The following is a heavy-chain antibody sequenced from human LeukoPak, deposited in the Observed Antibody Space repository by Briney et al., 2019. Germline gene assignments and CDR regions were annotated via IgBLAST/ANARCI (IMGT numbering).Heavy chain of an antibody. V-gene: IGHV3-30*02. CDR2: IRYDGSNK. CDR3: AKIGGFWSGSGAFDI. CDR1: GFTFSSYA. D-gene: IGHD3-3*01. Sequence: GGSLRLSCAASGFTFSSYAMSWVRQAPGKGLEWVAFIRYDGSNKYYADSVKGRFTISRDNSKNTPYLQMNSLRAEDTAVYYCAKIGGFWSGSGAFDIWGQGTMVTVSS. J-gene: IGHJ3*02.